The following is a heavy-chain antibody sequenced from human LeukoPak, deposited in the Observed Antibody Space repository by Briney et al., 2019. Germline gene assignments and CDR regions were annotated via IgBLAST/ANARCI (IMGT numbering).Heavy chain of an antibody. Sequence: SETLSLTCTVSGDSISSGDYYWSWIRQPAGKGLEWIGRISSSGSTNYNPSLKSRVTISVDTSKNQFSLKLSSVTAADTAVYYCARHLGIAAAGYFDYWGQGTLVTVSS. J-gene: IGHJ4*02. V-gene: IGHV4-61*02. CDR3: ARHLGIAAAGYFDY. D-gene: IGHD6-13*01. CDR1: GDSISSGDYY. CDR2: ISSSGST.